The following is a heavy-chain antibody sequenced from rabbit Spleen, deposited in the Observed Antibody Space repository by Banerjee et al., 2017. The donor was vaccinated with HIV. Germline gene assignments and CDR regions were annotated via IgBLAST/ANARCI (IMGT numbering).Heavy chain of an antibody. D-gene: IGHD6-1*01. CDR1: GIDFNSYYY. V-gene: IGHV1S45*01. Sequence: QQQLEESGGGLVKPGGTLTLTCKASGIDFNSYYYMCWFRQAPGKGLEWIACIYAGSSGSTYYASWAKGRFTISKTSSTTVTLQMTSLTAADTATYFCARDYYTYDAAGYLFNLWGPGTLVTVS. J-gene: IGHJ4*01. CDR2: IYAGSSGST. CDR3: ARDYYTYDAAGYLFNL.